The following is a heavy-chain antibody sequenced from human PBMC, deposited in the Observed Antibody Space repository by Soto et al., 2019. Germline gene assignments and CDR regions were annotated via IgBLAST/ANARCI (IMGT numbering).Heavy chain of an antibody. CDR1: GASMNNYY. CDR3: ARSTGTGSDY. V-gene: IGHV3-73*01. D-gene: IGHD1-1*01. Sequence: ETLSLTCTVSGASMNNYYGSWVRQASGKGLEWVGRMRSKANGYATAYAASVKGRFTVSRDDSKNTVYLQMNSLKIEDTAVYYCARSTGTGSDYWGQGTLVTVSS. J-gene: IGHJ4*02. CDR2: MRSKANGYAT.